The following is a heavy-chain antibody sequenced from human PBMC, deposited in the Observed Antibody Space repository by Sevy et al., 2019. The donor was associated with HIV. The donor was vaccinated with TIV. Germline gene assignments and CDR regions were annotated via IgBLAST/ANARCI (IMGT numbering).Heavy chain of an antibody. J-gene: IGHJ4*02. D-gene: IGHD2-15*01. CDR3: VRVSCCNYFDH. Sequence: ASVKVSCKASGYIFIDYYMHWVRQAPGQGLEWMGRINPNSGGTNYTQKFQGRVTMTRDTSITTVYMELSSLRSDDTAVYYCVRVSCCNYFDHWGQGALVTVSS. V-gene: IGHV1-2*06. CDR2: INPNSGGT. CDR1: GYIFIDYY.